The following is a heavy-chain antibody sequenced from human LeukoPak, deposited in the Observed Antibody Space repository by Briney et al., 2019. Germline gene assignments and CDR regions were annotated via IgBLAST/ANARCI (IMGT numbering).Heavy chain of an antibody. CDR3: ARDSPSGDSSGYYHDY. D-gene: IGHD3-22*01. CDR2: INHSGST. Sequence: SETLSLTCAVYGGSFSGYYWSWIRQPPGKGLEWIGEINHSGSTNYNPSLKSRVTISVDTSKNQFSLKLSSVTAADTAVYYCARDSPSGDSSGYYHDYWGQGTLVTVSS. V-gene: IGHV4-34*01. J-gene: IGHJ4*02. CDR1: GGSFSGYY.